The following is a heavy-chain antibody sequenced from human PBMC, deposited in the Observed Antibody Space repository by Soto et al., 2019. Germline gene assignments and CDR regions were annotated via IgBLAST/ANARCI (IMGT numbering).Heavy chain of an antibody. CDR3: ARVGAAAGTRVFDY. V-gene: IGHV4-59*01. CDR2: IYFSDST. Sequence: SETLSLTCTVSGGSLSSYYWSWIRQSPGKGLENLGYIYFSDSTNYNPSFKSRITISVDTSRNQFSLKLSSVTAADTAVYYCARVGAAAGTRVFDYWGQGTLVTVSS. CDR1: GGSLSSYY. J-gene: IGHJ4*02. D-gene: IGHD6-13*01.